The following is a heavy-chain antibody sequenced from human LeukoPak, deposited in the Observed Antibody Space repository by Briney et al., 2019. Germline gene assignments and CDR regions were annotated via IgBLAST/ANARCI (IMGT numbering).Heavy chain of an antibody. Sequence: GGSLRLSCAASGFTFNSYWMIWVRQAPGKGLEWVANINPDGSGKYYVDSVKGRFTISRDNAKKSLYLQMNSLRAEDTAVYYCASKQGDYWGQGTLVTVSS. V-gene: IGHV3-7*01. CDR3: ASKQGDY. CDR2: INPDGSGK. J-gene: IGHJ4*02. CDR1: GFTFNSYW.